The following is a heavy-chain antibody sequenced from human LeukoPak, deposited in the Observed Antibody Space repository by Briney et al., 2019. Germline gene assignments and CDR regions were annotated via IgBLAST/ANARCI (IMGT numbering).Heavy chain of an antibody. J-gene: IGHJ6*02. CDR1: GGSFSGYY. V-gene: IGHV4-34*01. D-gene: IGHD5-18*01. CDR2: INHSGST. Sequence: SETLSLTCAAYGGSFSGYYWSWIRQPPGKGLEWIGEINHSGSTNYNPSLKSRVTISVDTSKNQFSLKLSSVTAADTAVYYCARKTRGYSYYYYGMDVWGQGTTVTVSS. CDR3: ARKTRGYSYYYYGMDV.